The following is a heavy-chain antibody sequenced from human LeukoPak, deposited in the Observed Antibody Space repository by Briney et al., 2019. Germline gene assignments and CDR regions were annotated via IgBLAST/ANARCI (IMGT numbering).Heavy chain of an antibody. CDR2: VIPIFGTA. CDR1: GGTFSSYA. J-gene: IGHJ4*02. Sequence: GSSVKVSCKASGGTFSSYAISWVRQAPGQGLEWMGGVIPIFGTANYAQKFQGRVTITADESTSTAYMELSSLRSEDTAVYYCAILVGYDPREGLIDYWGQGTLVTVSS. V-gene: IGHV1-69*01. D-gene: IGHD5-12*01. CDR3: AILVGYDPREGLIDY.